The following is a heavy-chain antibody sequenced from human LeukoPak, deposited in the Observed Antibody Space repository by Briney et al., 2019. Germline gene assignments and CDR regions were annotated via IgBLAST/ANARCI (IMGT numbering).Heavy chain of an antibody. D-gene: IGHD3-22*01. CDR1: GYTFTSYY. V-gene: IGHV1-46*01. J-gene: IGHJ4*02. Sequence: ASVKVSCKASGYTFTSYYMHWVRQAPGQGLEWMGIINPSGGSTSYAQKFQGRVTMTRDTSTSTVYMELSSLRSEDTAVYYCARDAGGGDDSSGYSDYWGQGTLVTVSS. CDR3: ARDAGGGDDSSGYSDY. CDR2: INPSGGST.